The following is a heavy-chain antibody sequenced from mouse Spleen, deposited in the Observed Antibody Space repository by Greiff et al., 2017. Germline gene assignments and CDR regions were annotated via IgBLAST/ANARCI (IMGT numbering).Heavy chain of an antibody. CDR1: GYTFTEYT. J-gene: IGHJ4*01. D-gene: IGHD1-1*01. V-gene: IGHV1-62-2*01. CDR3: ARHEDGSSYRDIAMDY. CDR2: FYPGSGSI. Sequence: VMLVESGAELVKPGASVKLSCKASGYTFTEYTIHWVKQRSGQGLEWIGWFYPGSGSIKYNEKFKDKATLTADKSSSTVYMELSRLTSEDSAVYFCARHEDGSSYRDIAMDYWGQGTSVTVSS.